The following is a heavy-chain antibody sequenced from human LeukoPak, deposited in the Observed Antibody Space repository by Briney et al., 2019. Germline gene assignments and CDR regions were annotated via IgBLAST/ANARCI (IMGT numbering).Heavy chain of an antibody. V-gene: IGHV3-48*03. J-gene: IGHJ4*02. Sequence: GGSLRLSCAASGFTFSSYEMNWVRQAPGKGLEWVSYISSSGSTIYYADSVKGRFTISRDNAKNSLYLQMNSLRAEDTAVYYCARQLTAMVTGVFDYWGQGTLVTVSS. CDR3: ARQLTAMVTGVFDY. CDR1: GFTFSSYE. D-gene: IGHD5-18*01. CDR2: ISSSGSTI.